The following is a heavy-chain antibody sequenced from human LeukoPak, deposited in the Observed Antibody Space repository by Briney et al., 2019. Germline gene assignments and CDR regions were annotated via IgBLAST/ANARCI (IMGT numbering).Heavy chain of an antibody. J-gene: IGHJ4*02. CDR3: VLIVATMRWFDY. V-gene: IGHV1-69*04. CDR2: IIPILGIA. CDR1: GGTFSSYA. Sequence: SVKVSCKASGGTFSSYAISWVRQAPGQGLEWMGRIIPILGIANYAQKFQGRVTITADKSTSTAYMELSSLRSEDTAVYYCVLIVATMRWFDYWGQGTLVTVSS. D-gene: IGHD5-12*01.